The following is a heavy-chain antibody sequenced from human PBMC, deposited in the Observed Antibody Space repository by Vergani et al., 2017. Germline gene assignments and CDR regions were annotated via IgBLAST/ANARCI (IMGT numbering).Heavy chain of an antibody. J-gene: IGHJ6*03. CDR3: ARHAYDFWSGSYYYMDV. D-gene: IGHD3-3*01. Sequence: QVQLQQWGAGLLKPSETLSLTCTVSGGSISSSSYYWGWIRQPPGKGLEWIGSIYYSGSTYYNPSLKSRVTISVDTSKNQFSLKLSSVTAADTAVYYCARHAYDFWSGSYYYMDVWGKGTTVTVSS. V-gene: IGHV4-39*01. CDR1: GGSISSSSYY. CDR2: IYYSGST.